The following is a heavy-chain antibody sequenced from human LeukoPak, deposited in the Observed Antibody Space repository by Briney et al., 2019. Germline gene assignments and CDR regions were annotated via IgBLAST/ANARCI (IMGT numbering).Heavy chain of an antibody. J-gene: IGHJ6*02. V-gene: IGHV1-46*01. Sequence: GASVKVSCKASGYAFTSYYMHWVRQAPGQGLEWMGIINPSGGSTSYAQKFQGRVTMTRDTSTSTVYMELSSLRSEDTAVYYCARDLGDMVRLITVVTPGNYYYYGMDVWGQGTTVTVSS. CDR2: INPSGGST. CDR3: ARDLGDMVRLITVVTPGNYYYYGMDV. CDR1: GYAFTSYY. D-gene: IGHD4-23*01.